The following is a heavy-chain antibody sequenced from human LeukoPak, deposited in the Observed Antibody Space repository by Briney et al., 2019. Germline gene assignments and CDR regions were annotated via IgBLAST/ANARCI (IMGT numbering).Heavy chain of an antibody. D-gene: IGHD6-6*01. V-gene: IGHV3-74*01. CDR3: TRDPTSSAKQGAFDV. J-gene: IGHJ3*01. CDR1: GFTYSSYW. Sequence: GGSLRLSWEASGFTYSSYWMVWDRQVPGKGLECVAHISVDGRTTIYADSVKGRFSISRDNAKTAVFLEMNSLRAEDTGVYYCTRDPTSSAKQGAFDVWGQGTMVTVSS. CDR2: ISVDGRTT.